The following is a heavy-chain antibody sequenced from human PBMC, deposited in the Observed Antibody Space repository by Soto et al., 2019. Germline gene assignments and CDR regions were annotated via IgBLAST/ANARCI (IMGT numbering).Heavy chain of an antibody. V-gene: IGHV4-39*01. CDR3: ASSDGGSTIDY. Sequence: SETLSLTCSVSGGSISSSSYYWGWIRQPPGKGLQWIGTIYCSGSTYYNPSLKSRVTISVDTSKNQFSLKLSSVTAADTAVYYCASSDGGSTIDYWGQGALVTVSS. CDR2: IYCSGST. CDR1: GGSISSSSYY. J-gene: IGHJ4*02.